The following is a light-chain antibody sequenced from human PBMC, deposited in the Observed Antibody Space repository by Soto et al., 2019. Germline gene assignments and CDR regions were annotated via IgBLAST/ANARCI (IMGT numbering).Light chain of an antibody. J-gene: IGLJ2*01. V-gene: IGLV2-14*01. CDR3: SSYTSSDVV. CDR1: SSDVGGYNY. Sequence: QSVLTQPASVSGSPGQSITISCTGTSSDVGGYNYVSWYQQHTGKAPKLMIYEVSNRPSGVSNRFSGSKSGNTASLTISGLQAEDDADYYCSSYTSSDVVYGGGTKVTVL. CDR2: EVS.